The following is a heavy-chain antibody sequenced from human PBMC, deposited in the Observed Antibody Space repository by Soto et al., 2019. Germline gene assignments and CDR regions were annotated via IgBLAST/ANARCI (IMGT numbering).Heavy chain of an antibody. V-gene: IGHV1-3*01. D-gene: IGHD3-10*01. CDR2: INAGNGNT. CDR3: ARDGRIQNRVTNYYGSGGIDY. J-gene: IGHJ4*02. Sequence: GASVKVSCKASGYTFTSYAMHWVRQAPGQRLEWMGWINAGNGNTKYSQKFQGRVTITRDTSASTAYMELSSLRSEDTAVYYCARDGRIQNRVTNYYGSGGIDYWGQGTLVTVPS. CDR1: GYTFTSYA.